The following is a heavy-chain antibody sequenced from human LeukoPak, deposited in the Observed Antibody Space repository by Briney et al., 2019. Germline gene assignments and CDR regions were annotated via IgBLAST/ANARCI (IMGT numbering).Heavy chain of an antibody. Sequence: ASVKVSCKASGYTFTDYYMHWVRQAPGQGLEWMGWINPNSGGTNYAQKFQGRVTMTRDTSISTAYMELSRLRSDDTAVYYCARDRRSYSSSSLVDYWGQGTLVTVSS. V-gene: IGHV1-2*02. D-gene: IGHD6-6*01. CDR2: INPNSGGT. CDR3: ARDRRSYSSSSLVDY. CDR1: GYTFTDYY. J-gene: IGHJ4*02.